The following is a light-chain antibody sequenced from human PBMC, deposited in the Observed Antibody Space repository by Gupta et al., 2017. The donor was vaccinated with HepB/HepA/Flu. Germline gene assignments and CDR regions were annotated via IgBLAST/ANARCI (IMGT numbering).Light chain of an antibody. V-gene: IGLV3-25*03. CDR1: ALPKQY. Sequence: SYELTQPPSVSVSPGQTARIPCSGDALPKQYAYWYQQKPGQAPVLVIYKDSERPSGIPERFSGSSSGTTVTLTISGGQAEDEADYYCQSADSSGTYHVVFGGGTKLTVL. J-gene: IGLJ2*01. CDR3: QSADSSGTYHVV. CDR2: KDS.